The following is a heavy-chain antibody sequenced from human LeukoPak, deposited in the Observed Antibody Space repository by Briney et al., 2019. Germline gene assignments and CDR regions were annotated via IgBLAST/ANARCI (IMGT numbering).Heavy chain of an antibody. J-gene: IGHJ4*02. D-gene: IGHD1-26*01. CDR1: GGSISSYY. CDR2: IYYSGST. Sequence: SETLSLTCTVSGGSISSYYWSWIRQPPGKGLEWIGYIYYSGSTNYNPSLKSRVTISVDTSKNQFSLKLSSVTAADTAVYYCAREVSEVFQLHRGAFDYWGQGTLVTVSS. V-gene: IGHV4-59*01. CDR3: AREVSEVFQLHRGAFDY.